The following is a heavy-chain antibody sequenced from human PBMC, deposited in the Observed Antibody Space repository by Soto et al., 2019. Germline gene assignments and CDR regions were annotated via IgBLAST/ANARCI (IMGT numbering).Heavy chain of an antibody. V-gene: IGHV1-69*13. Sequence: SVKVSCKASGGTFSSYRITWVRQAPGQGPEWMGGIIPIFGTANYAQRFQGRITITADESTSTAYMELSSLTSEDTAVYYCAREGAGMAATFDPWGQGTLVTVS. J-gene: IGHJ5*02. D-gene: IGHD1-1*01. CDR1: GGTFSSYR. CDR3: AREGAGMAATFDP. CDR2: IIPIFGTA.